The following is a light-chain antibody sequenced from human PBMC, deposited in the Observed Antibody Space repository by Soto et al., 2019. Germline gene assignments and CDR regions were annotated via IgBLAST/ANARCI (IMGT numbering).Light chain of an antibody. V-gene: IGKV3-15*01. Sequence: EVVMTQSPATLSVSPGERATPSCRASETVATNLAWYQQKPGQAPRLLISGASTRAAGISDRFRGSGSGTEFTLTISSLRSEDSAIYYCQQYFEWPPMTFGQGTKVDIK. CDR2: GAS. J-gene: IGKJ1*01. CDR3: QQYFEWPPMT. CDR1: ETVATN.